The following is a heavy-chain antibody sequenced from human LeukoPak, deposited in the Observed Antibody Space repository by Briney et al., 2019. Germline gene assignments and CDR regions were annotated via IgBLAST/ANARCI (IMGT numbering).Heavy chain of an antibody. CDR3: AKDGGRWQWLPSYSDY. CDR2: ISYDGSNK. V-gene: IGHV3-30-3*01. J-gene: IGHJ4*02. CDR1: GFTFSSYA. D-gene: IGHD6-19*01. Sequence: GGSLRLSCAASGFTFSSYAMHWVRQAPGKGLEWVAVISYDGSNKYYADSVKGRFTSSRDNSKNTLYLQMNSLRAEDTAVYYCAKDGGRWQWLPSYSDYWGQGTLVTVSS.